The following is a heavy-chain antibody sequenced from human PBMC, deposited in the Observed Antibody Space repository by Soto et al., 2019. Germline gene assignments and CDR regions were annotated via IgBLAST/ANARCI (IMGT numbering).Heavy chain of an antibody. CDR3: ARGGTNTIFGVAILGGYYYGMDV. CDR1: GFTFSYYY. CDR2: ISSSGSTI. D-gene: IGHD3-3*01. Sequence: PGGSLRLSCAASGFTFSYYYMSWIRQAPGKGLEWVSYISSSGSTIYYADSVKGRFTISRDNAKNSLYLQMNSLRAEDTAVYYCARGGTNTIFGVAILGGYYYGMDVWGQGTTVTV. V-gene: IGHV3-11*01. J-gene: IGHJ6*02.